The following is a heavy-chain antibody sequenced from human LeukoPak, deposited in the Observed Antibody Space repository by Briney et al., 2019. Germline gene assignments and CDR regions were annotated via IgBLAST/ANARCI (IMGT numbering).Heavy chain of an antibody. J-gene: IGHJ4*02. CDR2: INHSGST. CDR3: ARDRYYYGSGSQRPGFDY. Sequence: SETLSLTCAVYGGSFSGYYWSWIRQPPGKGLEWIGEINHSGSTNYNPSLKSRVTISVDTSKNQFSLKLSSVTAADTAVYYCARDRYYYGSGSQRPGFDYWGQGTLVTVSS. V-gene: IGHV4-34*01. D-gene: IGHD3-10*01. CDR1: GGSFSGYY.